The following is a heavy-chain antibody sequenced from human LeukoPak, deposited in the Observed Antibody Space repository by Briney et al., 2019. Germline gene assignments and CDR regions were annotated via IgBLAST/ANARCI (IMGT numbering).Heavy chain of an antibody. J-gene: IGHJ4*02. CDR3: ARGRNGWYHNFDY. CDR2: IKQDGNEK. V-gene: IGHV3-7*01. CDR1: GFTFSSYW. D-gene: IGHD6-19*01. Sequence: GGSLRLSCAASGFTFSSYWMSWVRQAPGKGPEWVANIKQDGNEKYYVDSVKGRFTISRDNTKSSLYLQMDSLRAEDTAVYYCARGRNGWYHNFDYWGQGTLVTVSS.